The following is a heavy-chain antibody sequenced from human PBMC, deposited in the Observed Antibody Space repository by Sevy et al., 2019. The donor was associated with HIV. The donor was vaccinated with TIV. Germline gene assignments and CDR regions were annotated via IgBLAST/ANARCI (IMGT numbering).Heavy chain of an antibody. D-gene: IGHD6-13*01. CDR3: AKDAAAAGTEPTSNFDY. Sequence: GGSLRLSCAASGFTFSSYGMHWVRQAPGKGLEWVAVISYDGSNKYYADSVKGRFTISRDNSTNTLYLQMNSLRAEDTAVYYCAKDAAAAGTEPTSNFDYWGQGTLVTVSS. CDR2: ISYDGSNK. V-gene: IGHV3-30*18. J-gene: IGHJ4*02. CDR1: GFTFSSYG.